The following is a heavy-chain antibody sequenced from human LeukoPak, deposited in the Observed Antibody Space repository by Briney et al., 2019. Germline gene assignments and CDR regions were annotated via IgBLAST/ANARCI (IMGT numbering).Heavy chain of an antibody. CDR3: ARHAQEHQLLRGDFDAFDI. D-gene: IGHD3-22*01. CDR1: GGSISSSSYY. Sequence: PSETLSLTCTVSGGSISSSSYYWGWIRQPPGKGLEWIGSIYYSGSTYYNPSLKSRVTISVDTSKNQFSLKLSSVTAADTAVCYCARHAQEHQLLRGDFDAFDIWGQGTMVTVSS. V-gene: IGHV4-39*01. CDR2: IYYSGST. J-gene: IGHJ3*02.